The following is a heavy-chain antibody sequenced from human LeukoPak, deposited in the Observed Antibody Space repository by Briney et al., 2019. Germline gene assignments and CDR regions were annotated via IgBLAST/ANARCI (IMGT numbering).Heavy chain of an antibody. Sequence: GGSLRLSCAASGFTFSSYAMSWIHQAPGKGLEWVSAISGSGGSTYYADSVKGRFTISRDNSKNTLYPRMNSLRAEDTAVYYCAKDPPQYCSGGSCFNWFDPWGQGTLVTVSS. J-gene: IGHJ5*02. D-gene: IGHD2-15*01. CDR1: GFTFSSYA. CDR2: ISGSGGST. CDR3: AKDPPQYCSGGSCFNWFDP. V-gene: IGHV3-23*01.